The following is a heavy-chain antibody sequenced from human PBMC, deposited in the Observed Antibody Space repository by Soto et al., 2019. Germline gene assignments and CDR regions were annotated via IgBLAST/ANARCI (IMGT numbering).Heavy chain of an antibody. Sequence: SETLSLTCTVSGGSISSYYWSWIRQPPGKGLEWIGYIYYSGSTNYNPSLKSRVTISVDTSKNQFSLKLSSVTAADTAVYYCARDGGGNSGEVYFDYWGQGTLVTVSS. CDR3: ARDGGGNSGEVYFDY. V-gene: IGHV4-59*01. J-gene: IGHJ4*02. CDR2: IYYSGST. CDR1: GGSISSYY. D-gene: IGHD2-21*02.